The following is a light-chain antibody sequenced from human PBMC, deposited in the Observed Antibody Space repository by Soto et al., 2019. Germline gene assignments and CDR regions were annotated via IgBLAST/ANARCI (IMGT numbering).Light chain of an antibody. J-gene: IGKJ1*01. V-gene: IGKV3D-15*01. CDR2: XAS. Sequence: EIVMTQSPATLSVSPGGRATLSCRASQSISGALAWYQQKPGQAPRLIFYXASTRATSFPDRFSGSGSGTDFTVTISSLQSEDLAVYSCHQYKNWPWRFGKATNV. CDR1: QSISGA. CDR3: HQYKNWPWR.